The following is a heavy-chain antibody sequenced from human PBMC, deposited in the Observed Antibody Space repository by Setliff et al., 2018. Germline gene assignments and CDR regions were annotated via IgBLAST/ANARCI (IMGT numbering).Heavy chain of an antibody. V-gene: IGHV5-51*01. J-gene: IGHJ3*02. CDR1: GYSFTSYW. CDR3: ARQAVAGNDAFDI. CDR2: IYPGDSDT. Sequence: GESLKTSWQGPGYSFTSYWIGWVRQMPGKGLGWMGIIYPGDSDTRYSPSFQGQVTISADKSISTAYLQWSSLKASDTAMYYCARQAVAGNDAFDIWGQGTMVTVS. D-gene: IGHD6-19*01.